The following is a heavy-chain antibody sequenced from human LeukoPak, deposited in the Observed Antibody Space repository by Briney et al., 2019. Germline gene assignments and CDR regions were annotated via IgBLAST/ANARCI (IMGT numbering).Heavy chain of an antibody. J-gene: IGHJ4*02. Sequence: SETLSLTCTVSGGSISSYYWSWIRQPPGKGLEWIGYIYHSGSTNYNPSLKSRVTISVDTSKNHFSLKLSSVTAADTAVYYCARYVVYGSGKYYFDYWGQGTLVTVSS. CDR2: IYHSGST. V-gene: IGHV4-59*08. D-gene: IGHD3-10*01. CDR3: ARYVVYGSGKYYFDY. CDR1: GGSISSYY.